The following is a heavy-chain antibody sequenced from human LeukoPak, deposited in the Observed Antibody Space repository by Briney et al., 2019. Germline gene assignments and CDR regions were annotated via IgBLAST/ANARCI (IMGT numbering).Heavy chain of an antibody. V-gene: IGHV3-30*02. J-gene: IGHJ4*02. D-gene: IGHD5-24*01. CDR2: IRYDGSNK. CDR1: GFTFSSYG. CDR3: ANLAGPKEMAIFDY. Sequence: GGSLKLSCAASGFTFSSYGMHWVRQAPGKGLEWVAFIRYDGSNKYYADSVKGRFTISRDNSKNTLYVQMNSLRAEDTAVHYCANLAGPKEMAIFDYWGQGTLVTVSS.